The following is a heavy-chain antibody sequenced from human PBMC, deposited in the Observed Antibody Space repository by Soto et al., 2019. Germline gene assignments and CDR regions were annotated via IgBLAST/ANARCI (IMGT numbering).Heavy chain of an antibody. D-gene: IGHD3-22*01. J-gene: IGHJ4*02. V-gene: IGHV1-18*04. CDR2: VSGYNGHT. CDR1: GYTFSSHG. Sequence: ASVKVCCKASGYTFSSHGVGWVRRAPGQGLEWMGWVSGYNGHTNYPQKFQGRVTMTTDTSTNTAYMELRSLRSDDTAVYYCASWAGQVREFGGSYDYSGQGTLV. CDR3: ASWAGQVREFGGSYDY.